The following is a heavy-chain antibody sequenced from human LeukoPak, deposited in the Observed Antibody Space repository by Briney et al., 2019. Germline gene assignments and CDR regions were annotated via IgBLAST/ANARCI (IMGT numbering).Heavy chain of an antibody. Sequence: GGSLRLSCAASGFTVSSNYMSWVRQAPGKGLEWVSVIYSGGSTYYADSVKGRFTISRDNSKNTLYLQMNSLRAEDTAVYYCARARGEMGEGYFDYWGQGTLVTVSS. V-gene: IGHV3-53*01. D-gene: IGHD5-24*01. CDR1: GFTVSSNY. CDR3: ARARGEMGEGYFDY. J-gene: IGHJ4*02. CDR2: IYSGGST.